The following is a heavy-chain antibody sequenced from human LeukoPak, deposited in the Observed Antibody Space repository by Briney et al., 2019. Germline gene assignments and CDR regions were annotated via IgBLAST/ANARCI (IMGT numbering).Heavy chain of an antibody. CDR3: ARGLQRSSSNGGVLFDY. CDR1: GYTFTSYA. D-gene: IGHD6-13*01. CDR2: INTNTGNP. V-gene: IGHV7-4-1*02. J-gene: IGHJ4*02. Sequence: GASVKVSCKASGYTFTSYAMNWVRQAPGQGLEWMGWINTNTGNPTYAQGFTGRFVFSLDTSVSTAYLQISSLKAEDTAVYYCARGLQRSSSNGGVLFDYWGQGTLVTVSS.